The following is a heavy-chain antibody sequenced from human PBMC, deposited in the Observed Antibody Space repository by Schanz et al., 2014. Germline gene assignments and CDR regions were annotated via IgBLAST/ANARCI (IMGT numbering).Heavy chain of an antibody. D-gene: IGHD2-15*01. CDR3: ARDPGGTKTHGL. Sequence: EVQLVESGGGLVQPGGSLRLSCAASGFTVSNNYMSWVRQAPGKGLECVSIIYSDGSTYYVDSVKGRFIISRDNSKNTVYLQMNSLRAEDTAVYYCARDPGGTKTHGLWGQRTLVTVSS. CDR2: IYSDGST. J-gene: IGHJ4*02. V-gene: IGHV3-66*01. CDR1: GFTVSNNY.